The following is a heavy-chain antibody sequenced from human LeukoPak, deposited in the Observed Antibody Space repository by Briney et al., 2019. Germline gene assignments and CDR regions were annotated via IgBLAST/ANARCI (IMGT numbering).Heavy chain of an antibody. Sequence: GGSLRLSCAASGFTFSSYAMSWVRQAPGKGLEWVSAIVASGGYTYYAESVKGRFTISRDNSKNTLYLQMNSLRAEDTAVYYCAKGSRGSYDYWGQGTLVTVSS. CDR1: GFTFSSYA. CDR3: AKGSRGSYDY. CDR2: IVASGGYT. D-gene: IGHD1-26*01. V-gene: IGHV3-23*01. J-gene: IGHJ4*02.